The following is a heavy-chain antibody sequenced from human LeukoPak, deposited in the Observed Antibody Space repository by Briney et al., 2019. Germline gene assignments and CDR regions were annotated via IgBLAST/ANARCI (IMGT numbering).Heavy chain of an antibody. CDR3: AKEQGWGSGVGKF. D-gene: IGHD3-10*01. CDR2: IPPILHTT. V-gene: IGHV1-69*04. Sequence: SVKVSCKAYGGPFTNYAFTWVRQAPGQVLEWMGRIPPILHTTEYAQTFQGRVTITADISTSTVYMQLTTLTSEDTAVYYCAKEQGWGSGVGKFWGQGTLVTVSS. CDR1: GGPFTNYA. J-gene: IGHJ4*02.